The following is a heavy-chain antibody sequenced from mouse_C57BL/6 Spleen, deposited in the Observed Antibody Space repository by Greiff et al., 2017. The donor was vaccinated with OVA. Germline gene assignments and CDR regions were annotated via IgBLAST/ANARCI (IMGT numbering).Heavy chain of an antibody. V-gene: IGHV1-82*01. CDR1: GYAFSSSW. D-gene: IGHD2-3*01. CDR2: IYPGDGDT. J-gene: IGHJ3*01. Sequence: VQLQQSGPELVKPGASVKISCKASGYAFSSSWMNWVKQRPGKGLEWIGRIYPGDGDTNYNGKFKGKATLTADKSSSTAYMQLSSLTSADSAVYFCARSENDPFAYWGQGTLVTVSA. CDR3: ARSENDPFAY.